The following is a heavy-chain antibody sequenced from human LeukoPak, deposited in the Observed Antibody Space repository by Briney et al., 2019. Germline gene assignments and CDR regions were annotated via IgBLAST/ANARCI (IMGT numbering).Heavy chain of an antibody. J-gene: IGHJ4*02. V-gene: IGHV1-18*01. CDR2: ISAYNGNT. D-gene: IGHD2-2*02. CDR3: ARDLWRYCSSTSCHNPDNRFDY. CDR1: GYTFTSYG. Sequence: ASVKVSCKASGYTFTSYGISWVRQAPGQGLEGMGWISAYNGNTNYAQKLQGRVTMTTDTSTSTAYMELRSLRSDDTAVYYCARDLWRYCSSTSCHNPDNRFDYWGQGTLVTVSS.